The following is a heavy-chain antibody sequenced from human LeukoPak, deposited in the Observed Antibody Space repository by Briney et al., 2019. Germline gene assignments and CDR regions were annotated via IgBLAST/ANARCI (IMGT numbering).Heavy chain of an antibody. Sequence: GSLRLSCAASGLTFSSYWMHWVRQAPGKGLVWVSRINSDGSSTSYADSVKGRFTISRDNAKNTLYLQMNSLRAEDTAVYYCARPYSSGYYSEYFQHWGQGTLVTVSS. CDR1: GLTFSSYW. D-gene: IGHD3-22*01. CDR3: ARPYSSGYYSEYFQH. V-gene: IGHV3-74*01. J-gene: IGHJ1*01. CDR2: INSDGSST.